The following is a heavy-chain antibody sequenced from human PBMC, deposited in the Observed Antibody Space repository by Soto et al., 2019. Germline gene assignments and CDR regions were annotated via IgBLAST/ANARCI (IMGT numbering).Heavy chain of an antibody. Sequence: PSETLSLTCTVSGGSISSYYWSWIRQPPGKGLEWIGYISYTGSANYNPSLKSRVSISLDTSKNQFSLKLSSVTAADTAVYYCARVPDRWGQGTLVTVSS. J-gene: IGHJ5*02. CDR1: GGSISSYY. CDR2: ISYTGSA. CDR3: ARVPDR. D-gene: IGHD2-2*01. V-gene: IGHV4-59*12.